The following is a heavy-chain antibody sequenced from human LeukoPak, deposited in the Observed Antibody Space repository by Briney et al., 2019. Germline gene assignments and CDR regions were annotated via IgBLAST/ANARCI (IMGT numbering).Heavy chain of an antibody. CDR3: AREMHLLLWFGESTNWFDP. V-gene: IGHV4-61*02. J-gene: IGHJ5*02. Sequence: SETPSLTCTVSGGSISSGSYYWSWIRQPAGKGLEWIGRIYTSGSTTYNPSLKSRVTLSVDTSKNQFSLKLSSVTAADTAVYYCAREMHLLLWFGESTNWFDPWGQGTLVTVSS. CDR1: GGSISSGSYY. CDR2: IYTSGST. D-gene: IGHD3-10*01.